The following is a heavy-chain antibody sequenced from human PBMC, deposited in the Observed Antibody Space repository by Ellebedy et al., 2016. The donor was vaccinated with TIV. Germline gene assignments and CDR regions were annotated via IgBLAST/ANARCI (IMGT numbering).Heavy chain of an antibody. V-gene: IGHV1-46*04. CDR1: GYTFISYY. Sequence: AASVKVSCKASGYTFISYYMHWARQAPGQGLEWMGIIIPSGGSTRYAQKLEGRVTMTRDTSTSTVYMELNSLRSEDTAVYYCAREGSTTMTTFDHWGQGTLVTVSS. D-gene: IGHD4-17*01. CDR3: AREGSTTMTTFDH. CDR2: IIPSGGST. J-gene: IGHJ4*02.